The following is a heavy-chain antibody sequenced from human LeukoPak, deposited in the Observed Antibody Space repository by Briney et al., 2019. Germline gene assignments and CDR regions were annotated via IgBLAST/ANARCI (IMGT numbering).Heavy chain of an antibody. CDR1: GGSISSGDYY. J-gene: IGHJ3*02. Sequence: SQTLSLTCTVSGGSISSGDYYWSWIRQPPGKGLEWIGYIYYSGSTYYNPSLKSRVTTSVDTSKNQFSLKLSSVTAADTAVYYCAREGRYYYDSMSAFDIWGQGTMVTVSS. CDR2: IYYSGST. V-gene: IGHV4-30-4*01. CDR3: AREGRYYYDSMSAFDI. D-gene: IGHD3-22*01.